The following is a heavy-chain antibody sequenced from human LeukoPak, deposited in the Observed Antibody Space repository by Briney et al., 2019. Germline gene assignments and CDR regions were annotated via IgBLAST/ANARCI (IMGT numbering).Heavy chain of an antibody. J-gene: IGHJ4*02. CDR1: GFTFSSYA. CDR3: AKEPDIVVVPAAAYFDY. V-gene: IGHV3-23*01. CDR2: VSGSGGST. D-gene: IGHD2-2*01. Sequence: GGSLRLSCAASGFTFSSYAMSWVRQAPGKGLEWVSAVSGSGGSTYYADSVKGRFTISRDNSKNTLYLQMNSLRAEDTAVYYCAKEPDIVVVPAAAYFDYWGQGALVTVSS.